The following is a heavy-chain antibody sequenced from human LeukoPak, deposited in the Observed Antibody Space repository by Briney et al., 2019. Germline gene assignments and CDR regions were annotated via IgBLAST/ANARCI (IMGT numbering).Heavy chain of an antibody. Sequence: GGSLRLSCAASGFTFSDYYMSWIRQAPGKGLEWVSYISSSGSTIYYADSVKGRFTISRDNSKNTLYLQMNSLRAEDTAVYYCAKFNWNWFDPWGQGTLVTVSS. J-gene: IGHJ5*02. CDR3: AKFNWNWFDP. CDR1: GFTFSDYY. D-gene: IGHD1-20*01. CDR2: ISSSGSTI. V-gene: IGHV3-11*01.